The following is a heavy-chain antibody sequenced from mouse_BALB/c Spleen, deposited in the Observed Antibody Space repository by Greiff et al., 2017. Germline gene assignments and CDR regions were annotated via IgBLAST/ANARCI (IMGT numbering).Heavy chain of an antibody. CDR3: ARSRATVDYYAMDY. J-gene: IGHJ4*01. CDR2: IDPANGNT. CDR1: GFNIKDTY. V-gene: IGHV14-3*02. D-gene: IGHD1-1*01. Sequence: EVQRVESGAELVKPGASVKLSCTASGFNIKDTYMHWVKQRPEQGLEWIGRIDPANGNTKYDPKFQGKATITADTSSNTAYLQLSSLTSEDTAVYYCARSRATVDYYAMDYWGQGTSVTVSS.